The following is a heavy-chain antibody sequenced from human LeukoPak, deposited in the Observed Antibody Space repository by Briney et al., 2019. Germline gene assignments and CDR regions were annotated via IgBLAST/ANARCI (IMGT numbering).Heavy chain of an antibody. Sequence: GGSLRLSCAASGFTFSSYSMNWLRQAPGKGLEWVSSISSSSSYIYYADSVKGRFTISRDNAKNSLYLQMNSLRAEDTAVYYCARVSVAYTVLDAFDIWGQGTMVTVYS. V-gene: IGHV3-21*01. CDR1: GFTFSSYS. D-gene: IGHD6-19*01. J-gene: IGHJ3*02. CDR2: ISSSSSYI. CDR3: ARVSVAYTVLDAFDI.